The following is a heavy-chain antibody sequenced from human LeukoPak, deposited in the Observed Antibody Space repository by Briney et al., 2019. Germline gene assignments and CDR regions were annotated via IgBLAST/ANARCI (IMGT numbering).Heavy chain of an antibody. CDR3: ARYSTTWPYWYFDL. Sequence: SETLSLTCTVSGGSISSYYWSWIRQPPGKGLEWIGYIYYSGSTNYNPSLKSRVTISVDTSKNQFSLKLSPVTAADTAVYYCARYSTTWPYWYFDLWGRGTLVTVSS. CDR1: GGSISSYY. CDR2: IYYSGST. J-gene: IGHJ2*01. V-gene: IGHV4-59*12. D-gene: IGHD6-13*01.